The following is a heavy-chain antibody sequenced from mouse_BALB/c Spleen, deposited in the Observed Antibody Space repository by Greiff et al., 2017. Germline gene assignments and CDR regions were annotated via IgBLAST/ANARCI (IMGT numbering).Heavy chain of an antibody. D-gene: IGHD1-1*01. V-gene: IGHV5-6-5*01. CDR3: ARCYGSSYAMDY. J-gene: IGHJ4*01. CDR2: ISSGGST. Sequence: EVKVEESGGGLVKPGGSLKLSCAASGFTFSSYAMSWVRQTPEKRLEWVASISSGGSTYYPDSVKGRFTISRDNARNILYLQMSSLRSEDTAMYYCARCYGSSYAMDYWGQGTSVTVSS. CDR1: GFTFSSYA.